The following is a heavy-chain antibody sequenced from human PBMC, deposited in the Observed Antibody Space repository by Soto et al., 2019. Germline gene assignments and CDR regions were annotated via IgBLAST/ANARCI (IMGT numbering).Heavy chain of an antibody. V-gene: IGHV4-59*08. CDR3: ARHSHGNWFDP. J-gene: IGHJ5*02. CDR1: GGSISSYY. CDR2: IYYSGST. Sequence: QVQLQESGPGLVKPSETLSLTCTVSGGSISSYYWSWIRQPPGKGLEWIGYIYYSGSTNYNPSLKSRVTISVDTSKNQFSLKLSSVTAADTAVYYCARHSHGNWFDPWGQGTLVTVSS.